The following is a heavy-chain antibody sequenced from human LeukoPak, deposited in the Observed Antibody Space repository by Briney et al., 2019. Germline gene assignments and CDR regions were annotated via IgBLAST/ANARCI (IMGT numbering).Heavy chain of an antibody. D-gene: IGHD6-13*01. J-gene: IGHJ4*02. CDR2: IYYSGST. V-gene: IGHV4-31*03. CDR1: GGSISSGGYY. CDR3: ARDPNPAAGIPL. Sequence: PSETLSLTCTVSGGSISSGGYYWSWIRQHPGKGLEWIGYIYYSGSTYYNPSLKSRVTISVDTSKNQFSLKLSSVTAADTAVYYCARDPNPAAGIPLWGQGTLVTVSS.